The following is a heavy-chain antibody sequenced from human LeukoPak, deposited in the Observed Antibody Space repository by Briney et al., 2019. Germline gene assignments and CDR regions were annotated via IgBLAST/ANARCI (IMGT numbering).Heavy chain of an antibody. Sequence: ASVKVSCKASGYTLTDYYMHWVRQAPGQGLEWMGRINPNSGGTNYAQKFQGRVTMTRDTSTSTVYMELSSLRSEDTAVYYCARERRGGVAAAGYFDYWGQGTLVTVSS. CDR3: ARERRGGVAAAGYFDY. D-gene: IGHD6-13*01. V-gene: IGHV1-2*06. J-gene: IGHJ4*02. CDR1: GYTLTDYY. CDR2: INPNSGGT.